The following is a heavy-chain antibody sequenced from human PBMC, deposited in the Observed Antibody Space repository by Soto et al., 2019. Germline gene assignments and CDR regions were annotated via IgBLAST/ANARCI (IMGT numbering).Heavy chain of an antibody. D-gene: IGHD3-22*01. CDR1: GFTFSSYG. V-gene: IGHV3-33*01. CDR2: IWYDGSNK. Sequence: QVPLVESGGGVVQPGRSLRLSCAASGFTFSSYGMHWVRQAPGKGLEWVAVIWYDGSNKYYADSVKGRFTISRDNSKNTLYLQMNSLRAEDTAVYYCATGADSSGYSFDYWGQGTLVTVSS. J-gene: IGHJ4*02. CDR3: ATGADSSGYSFDY.